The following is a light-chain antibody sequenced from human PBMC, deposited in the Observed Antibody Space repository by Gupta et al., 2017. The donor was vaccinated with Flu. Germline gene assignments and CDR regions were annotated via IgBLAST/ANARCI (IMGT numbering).Light chain of an antibody. CDR1: ALPKKY. CDR3: YSTDTSGNHRV. CDR2: EDR. V-gene: IGLV3-10*01. J-gene: IGLJ3*02. Sequence: SYELTQPPSVSVSPGQTARITCSGDALPKKYAYWYQQKSGQAPVLIIYEDRKRPSGIPERFSGSSSGTMATLTISGAQVEEEADYYCYSTDTSGNHRVFGGGTNLTVL.